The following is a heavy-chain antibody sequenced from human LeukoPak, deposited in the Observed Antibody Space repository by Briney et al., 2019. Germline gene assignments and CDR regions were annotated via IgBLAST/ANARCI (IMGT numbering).Heavy chain of an antibody. CDR2: MHGSGSP. CDR3: AKDRVDIVATRFRVPFDY. J-gene: IGHJ4*02. CDR1: GASVRSDH. V-gene: IGHV4-59*02. D-gene: IGHD5-12*01. Sequence: SETLTLTCTVSGASVRSDHWNWIRQPPGKGLEWIAYMHGSGSPNYNPSLASRLTLSVDATENLLSLKLTSVTAADTAVYYCAKDRVDIVATRFRVPFDYWGQGTLVTVSS.